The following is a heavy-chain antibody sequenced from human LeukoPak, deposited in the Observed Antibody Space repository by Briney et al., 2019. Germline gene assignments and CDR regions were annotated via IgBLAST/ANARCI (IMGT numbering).Heavy chain of an antibody. Sequence: GGPLRLSCAASGFTFSSYSMNWIRQAPGKGLEWVSSISSSSSYIYYADSVKGRFTISRDNAKNSLYLQMNSLRAEDTAVYYCAAYYYDSSGYYPYFDYWGQGTLVTVSS. CDR1: GFTFSSYS. CDR3: AAYYYDSSGYYPYFDY. J-gene: IGHJ4*02. CDR2: ISSSSSYI. D-gene: IGHD3-22*01. V-gene: IGHV3-21*01.